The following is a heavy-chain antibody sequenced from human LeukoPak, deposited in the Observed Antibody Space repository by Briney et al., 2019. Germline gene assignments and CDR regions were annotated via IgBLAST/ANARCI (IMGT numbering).Heavy chain of an antibody. D-gene: IGHD2-15*01. CDR1: GGSITSSGFY. CDR3: ARRPNIVVVDNWFDP. J-gene: IGHJ5*02. CDR2: LYYGGSA. V-gene: IGHV4-39*07. Sequence: PSDTLSLTCTVSGGSITSSGFYWGWIRQPPGKGLEWIGNLYYGGSAYYNPSLKSRVTISVDTSKNQFSLKLSSVTAADTAVYYCARRPNIVVVDNWFDPWGQGTLVAVSS.